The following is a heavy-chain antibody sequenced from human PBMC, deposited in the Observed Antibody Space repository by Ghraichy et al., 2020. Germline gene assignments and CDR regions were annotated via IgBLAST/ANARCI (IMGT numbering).Heavy chain of an antibody. D-gene: IGHD2-2*01. CDR3: ARGSRDPLSWDI. Sequence: GGSLRLSCAASGFTVSSNYMSWVRQAPGKGLEWVSVIYSGGITYYADSVKGRFTISRDNSKNTLYLQMNSLRAEDTAVYYCARGSRDPLSWDIWGQGTMVTVSS. J-gene: IGHJ3*02. CDR2: IYSGGIT. CDR1: GFTVSSNY. V-gene: IGHV3-53*01.